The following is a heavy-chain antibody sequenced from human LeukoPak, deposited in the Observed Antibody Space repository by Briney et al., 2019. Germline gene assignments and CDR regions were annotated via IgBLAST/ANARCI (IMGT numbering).Heavy chain of an antibody. J-gene: IGHJ4*02. D-gene: IGHD3-22*01. CDR1: GFTVSSNY. V-gene: IGHV3-66*01. Sequence: GGSLRLSCAASGFTVSSNYMSWVRQVPGKGLEWVSVIYNSGRTYYADSVKGRFTISRDNSKNTVYLQMNSLRAEDTAVYYCARESNSGYYLSYWGQGTLVTVSS. CDR3: ARESNSGYYLSY. CDR2: IYNSGRT.